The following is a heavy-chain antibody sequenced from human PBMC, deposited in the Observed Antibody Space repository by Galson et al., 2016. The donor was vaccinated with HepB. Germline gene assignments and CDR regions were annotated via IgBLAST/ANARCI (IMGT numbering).Heavy chain of an antibody. CDR1: GDSVSSNNAA. CDR2: TYYRSKWYN. V-gene: IGHV6-1*01. CDR3: ARAWGRGRYYYSSGNLNLVGGLDG. Sequence: CAISGDSVSSNNAAWNWIRQSPSRGLEWLGRTYYRSKWYNDYAVSVKSRITVNPDTSKHQFSLHLNSVTPEDTAVYYCARAWGRGRYYYSSGNLNLVGGLDGWGHGTTLSVSS. J-gene: IGHJ6*02. D-gene: IGHD3-10*01.